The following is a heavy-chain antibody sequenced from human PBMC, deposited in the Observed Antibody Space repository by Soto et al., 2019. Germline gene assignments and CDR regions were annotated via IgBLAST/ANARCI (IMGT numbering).Heavy chain of an antibody. D-gene: IGHD1-26*01. CDR1: GGSISRGGYY. J-gene: IGHJ4*02. V-gene: IGHV4-31*03. CDR3: ARDLVGANDY. CDR2: IYYSGST. Sequence: SETLSLTCTVSGGSISRGGYYWSWIRQHPGKGLEWIGYIYYSGSTYYNPSLKSRVTISVDTSKNQFSLKLSSVTAADTAVYYCARDLVGANDYWGQGTLVTVSS.